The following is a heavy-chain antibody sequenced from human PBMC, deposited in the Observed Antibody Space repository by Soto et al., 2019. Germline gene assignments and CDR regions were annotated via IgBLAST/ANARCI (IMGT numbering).Heavy chain of an antibody. Sequence: GGSLRLSCAASGFTFSSYTMNWVRQAPGKGLEWVSSISSRSSYIYYADSVKGRFTISRDNAKISVYLQMNSLRAEDTAVYYCARDQRYDFWSGYYRDYGMGVWGQGTTVTVSS. CDR2: ISSRSSYI. D-gene: IGHD3-3*01. J-gene: IGHJ6*02. CDR3: ARDQRYDFWSGYYRDYGMGV. CDR1: GFTFSSYT. V-gene: IGHV3-21*01.